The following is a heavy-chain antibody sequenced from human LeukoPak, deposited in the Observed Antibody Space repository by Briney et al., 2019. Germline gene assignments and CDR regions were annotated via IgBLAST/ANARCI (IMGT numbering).Heavy chain of an antibody. V-gene: IGHV1-18*04. D-gene: IGHD6-13*01. J-gene: IGHJ4*02. CDR1: GYSFTSYG. CDR2: IKAYNSNT. Sequence: ASVKVSCKASGYSFTSYGISWVRQAPGQGIEWMGWIKAYNSNTNYAQNLQGRVTMTTDTATSTVYLDLSSLRSDDTTVYYCARAAGGGYFDFWGQGTLVTVSS. CDR3: ARAAGGGYFDF.